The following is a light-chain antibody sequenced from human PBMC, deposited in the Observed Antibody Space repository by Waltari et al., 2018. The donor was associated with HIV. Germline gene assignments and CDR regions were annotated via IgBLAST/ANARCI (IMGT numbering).Light chain of an antibody. Sequence: ALTQPASVSGSPGQSITISCTGTSSDVGGYNYVSWYQQHPDKAPKLMIYDVSKRPSGVSNRFSGSKAGNTASLTISGLQAEDEADYYCCSYAGSSTWVFGGGTKLTVL. CDR2: DVS. CDR3: CSYAGSSTWV. V-gene: IGLV2-23*02. CDR1: SSDVGGYNY. J-gene: IGLJ3*02.